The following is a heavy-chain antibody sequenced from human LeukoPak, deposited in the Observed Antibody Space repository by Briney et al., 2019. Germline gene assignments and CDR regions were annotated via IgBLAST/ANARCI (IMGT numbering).Heavy chain of an antibody. CDR1: GFTFSDYY. J-gene: IGHJ4*02. V-gene: IGHV3-64D*09. Sequence: PGGSLRLSCAASGFTFSDYYMSWVRQAPGKGLEYVSAISSNGGSTYYADSVKGRFTISRDNSKNTLYLQMSSLRAEDTAVYYCVKISGIWGIAAADYWGQGTLVTVSS. D-gene: IGHD6-13*01. CDR2: ISSNGGST. CDR3: VKISGIWGIAAADY.